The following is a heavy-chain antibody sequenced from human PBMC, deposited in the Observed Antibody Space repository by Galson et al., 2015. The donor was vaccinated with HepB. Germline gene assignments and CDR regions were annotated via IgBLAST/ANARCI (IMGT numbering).Heavy chain of an antibody. CDR3: ARFRSDSDTFDL. Sequence: QSGAEVKKPGESLRISCKGSGYIFTSFWITWVRLMPGKGLECMGRIDPRDSYINYSPSFQGHVTISADKSIPTAYLQWSSLRASDTAIYYCARFRSDSDTFDLWGQGTMVTV. CDR1: GYIFTSFW. V-gene: IGHV5-10-1*01. CDR2: IDPRDSYI. D-gene: IGHD2-21*02. J-gene: IGHJ3*01.